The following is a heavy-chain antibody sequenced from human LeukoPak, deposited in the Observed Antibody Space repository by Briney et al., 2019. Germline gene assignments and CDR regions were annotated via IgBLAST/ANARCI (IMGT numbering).Heavy chain of an antibody. CDR2: IKQDGSGK. D-gene: IGHD4-11*01. CDR1: GFTFSNYW. V-gene: IGHV3-7*01. Sequence: GGSLRLSCVASGFTFSNYWMSWVRQAPGKGLEWVANIKQDGSGKYYVDSVKGRFTISRDNAKNSLYLQMNSLRAEDTAVYYCARGLTTVTVKDYFDYWGQGTLVTVSS. CDR3: ARGLTTVTVKDYFDY. J-gene: IGHJ4*02.